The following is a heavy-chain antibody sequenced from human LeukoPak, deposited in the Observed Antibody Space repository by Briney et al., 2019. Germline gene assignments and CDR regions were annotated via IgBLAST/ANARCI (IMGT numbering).Heavy chain of an antibody. CDR1: GGSFSDYF. Sequence: SETLSLTCSVYGGSFSDYFWSWIRQSPGKGLEWIGEIDDGGNTNYNPSLMSRVVVSMEKSKKQFSLVMRSVAAADTAVYYCARFSRITWGDWGDAFDIWGQGTTVIVSS. CDR2: IDDGGNT. CDR3: ARFSRITWGDWGDAFDI. D-gene: IGHD2-21*02. J-gene: IGHJ3*02. V-gene: IGHV4-34*01.